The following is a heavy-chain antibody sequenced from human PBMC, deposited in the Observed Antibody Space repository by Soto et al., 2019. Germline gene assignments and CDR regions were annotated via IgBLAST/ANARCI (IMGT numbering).Heavy chain of an antibody. CDR1: GYTFTSYD. Sequence: QVQLVQSGAEVKKPGASVKVSCKASGYTFTSYDINWVRQATGQGLEWMGWMNPNSGNTGYAQKFQGRVTMTRNTSLSTDYMELSSLRSEDTAVYYCASAVPYYDDVWGSYRFIDYWGQGTLVTVSS. V-gene: IGHV1-8*01. CDR3: ASAVPYYDDVWGSYRFIDY. CDR2: MNPNSGNT. J-gene: IGHJ4*02. D-gene: IGHD3-16*02.